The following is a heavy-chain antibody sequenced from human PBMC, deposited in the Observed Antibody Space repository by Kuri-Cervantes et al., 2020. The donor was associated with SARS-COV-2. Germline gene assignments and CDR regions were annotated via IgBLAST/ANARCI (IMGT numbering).Heavy chain of an antibody. CDR3: ATIAAAGTHPARDNHSYCFDY. Sequence: ASVKVSCKVSGYTLTELSMHWVRQAPGKGLEWMGGFDPEDGETIYAQKFQGRVTMTEDTSTDTAYMELSSLRSEDTAVYYCATIAAAGTHPARDNHSYCFDYWGQGTLVTVSS. D-gene: IGHD6-13*01. CDR2: FDPEDGET. J-gene: IGHJ4*02. CDR1: GYTLTELS. V-gene: IGHV1-24*01.